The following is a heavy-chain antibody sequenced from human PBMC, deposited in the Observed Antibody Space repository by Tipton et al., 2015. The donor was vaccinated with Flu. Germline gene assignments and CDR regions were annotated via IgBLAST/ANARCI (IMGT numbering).Heavy chain of an antibody. Sequence: QLVQSGAEVKKPGESLKISCKGSGYSFTSYWIGWVRQMPGKGLEWMGIIYPGDSDTRYSPSFQGQVTISADKSISTAYLQWSSLKASDAARYYCARQGKYSSGWYGPYYFDYWGQGTLVTVSS. CDR3: ARQGKYSSGWYGPYYFDY. J-gene: IGHJ4*02. CDR2: IYPGDSDT. CDR1: GYSFTSYW. V-gene: IGHV5-51*01. D-gene: IGHD6-19*01.